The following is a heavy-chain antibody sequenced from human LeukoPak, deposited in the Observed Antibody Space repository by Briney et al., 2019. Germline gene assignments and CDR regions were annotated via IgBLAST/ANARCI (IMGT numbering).Heavy chain of an antibody. CDR1: GFTFSSYA. CDR2: ISYDGSNK. J-gene: IGHJ4*01. Sequence: QPGGSLRLSCAASGFTFSSYAMHWVRQAPGKGLEWVAVISYDGSNKYYADSVKGRFTISRDNSKNTLYLQMNSLRAEDTAVYYCTRETSSRYFDYWGQGTLVTVSS. CDR3: TRETSSRYFDY. V-gene: IGHV3-30-3*01.